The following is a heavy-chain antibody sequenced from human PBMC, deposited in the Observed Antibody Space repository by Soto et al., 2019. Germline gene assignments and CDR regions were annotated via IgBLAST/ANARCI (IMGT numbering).Heavy chain of an antibody. CDR1: GGSISSYY. Sequence: SETLSLTCTVSGGSISSYYWSWIRQPPGKGLEWIGYIYYSGSTNYNPSLKSRVTISVDTSKNQFSLKLSSVTAADTAVYYCARHFDYSDYGGWFDPWGQGTLVTVS. J-gene: IGHJ5*02. V-gene: IGHV4-59*08. CDR3: ARHFDYSDYGGWFDP. D-gene: IGHD4-17*01. CDR2: IYYSGST.